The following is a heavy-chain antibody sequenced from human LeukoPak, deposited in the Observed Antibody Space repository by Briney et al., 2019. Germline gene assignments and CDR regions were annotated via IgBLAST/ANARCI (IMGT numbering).Heavy chain of an antibody. CDR3: VRSRISGDYDELVWYFDY. Sequence: ASVKVSCKASGYTFTVYYMHGVRQAPGQGLEWMGWIKCDSGGTEYSRNYRGRVTMTRDTSISTAYMELTRLTSYDTAVYNCVRSRISGDYDELVWYFDYWGQGTLVTVSS. CDR2: IKCDSGGT. V-gene: IGHV1-2*02. D-gene: IGHD4-17*01. CDR1: GYTFTVYY. J-gene: IGHJ4*02.